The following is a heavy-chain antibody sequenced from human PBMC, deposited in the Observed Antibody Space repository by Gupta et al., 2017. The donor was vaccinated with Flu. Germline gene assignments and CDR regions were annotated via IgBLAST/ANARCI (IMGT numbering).Heavy chain of an antibody. V-gene: IGHV4-39*01. Sequence: QLQLQGSSPGLVKPSETLSLYCHVAGGSVSTSNSYWPLIRPPPGPGRLWSATIYYRGNAYYNPSHRSRATMSLDTSRNLFSLNVRSMTTADTAVYYCAGGVDDSSFDFWGQGPRVTVSS. CDR3: AGGVDDSSFDF. CDR2: IYYRGNA. D-gene: IGHD5/OR15-5a*01. J-gene: IGHJ4*02. CDR1: GGSVSTSNSY.